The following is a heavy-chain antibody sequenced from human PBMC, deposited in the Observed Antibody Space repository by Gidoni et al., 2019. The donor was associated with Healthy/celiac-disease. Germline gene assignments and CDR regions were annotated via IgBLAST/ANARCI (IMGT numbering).Heavy chain of an antibody. CDR3: ARSGTYYYDSSGYDEGGYFDY. Sequence: RQPPGKGLEWIGRIYYSGSTYYNPSPKSRVTISVDTSKNQFSLKLSSVTAADTAVYYCARSGTYYYDSSGYDEGGYFDYWGQGTLVTVSS. CDR2: IYYSGST. V-gene: IGHV4-39*01. D-gene: IGHD3-22*01. J-gene: IGHJ4*02.